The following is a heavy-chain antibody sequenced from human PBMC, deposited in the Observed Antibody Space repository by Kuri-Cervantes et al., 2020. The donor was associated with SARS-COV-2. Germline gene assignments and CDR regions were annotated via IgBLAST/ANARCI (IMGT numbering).Heavy chain of an antibody. CDR1: GGSFSDYY. V-gene: IGHV4-34*12. J-gene: IGHJ5*02. CDR2: TFHYGTP. CDR3: ARLFRWSDLHWFDP. Sequence: SETLSLTCAVYGGSFSDYYWSWIRQPPGRGLEWIGHTFHYGTPFYNPSLKSRLTISVDIYINPFSLEVRSVTATDTAVYYCARLFRWSDLHWFDPWGRGTLVTVSS. D-gene: IGHD4-23*01.